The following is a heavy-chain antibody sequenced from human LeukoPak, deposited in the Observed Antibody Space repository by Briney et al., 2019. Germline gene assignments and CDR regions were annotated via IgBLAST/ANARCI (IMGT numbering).Heavy chain of an antibody. Sequence: SETLSLTCAVYGGSFSGYYWSWSRQPPGKGLEWSGEINHSGSTNYNPSLNSRVTISVDTSKNQFSLKLRPVTPADTAVYYCARGEGDYVWGSYRQGAFDIWGQGTMVTVSS. D-gene: IGHD3-16*02. V-gene: IGHV4-34*01. CDR3: ARGEGDYVWGSYRQGAFDI. J-gene: IGHJ3*02. CDR1: GGSFSGYY. CDR2: INHSGST.